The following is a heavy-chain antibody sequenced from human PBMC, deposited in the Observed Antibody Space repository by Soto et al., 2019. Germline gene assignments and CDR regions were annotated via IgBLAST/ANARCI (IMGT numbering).Heavy chain of an antibody. CDR1: GGSFSGYY. CDR3: ARLAITTICGVVESY. CDR2: INHSGSN. J-gene: IGHJ4*02. D-gene: IGHD3-3*01. Sequence: QVQLQQCGAGLLKPSETLSLTCAVYGGSFSGYYWCWIRQPPGKGLEWIGEINHSGSNNYNPSLKSRVTISVDTAKNQFSLKLSSVTAAVTAVYYCARLAITTICGVVESYWGRGTLVTVSS. V-gene: IGHV4-34*01.